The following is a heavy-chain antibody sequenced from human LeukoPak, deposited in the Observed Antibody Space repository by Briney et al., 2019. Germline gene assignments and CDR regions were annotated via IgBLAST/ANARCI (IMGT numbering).Heavy chain of an antibody. J-gene: IGHJ4*02. CDR1: GGSVSSSGYY. D-gene: IGHD5-24*01. Sequence: PSETLSLTCTASGGSVSSSGYYWGWIRQPPGKGLEWIASINYSGTTYYNPSLKSRVTISEDRSKNQFSLKLSSVTAADTAVYYCARLRDGRWLLEYWGQGTLVTVSS. V-gene: IGHV4-39*01. CDR2: INYSGTT. CDR3: ARLRDGRWLLEY.